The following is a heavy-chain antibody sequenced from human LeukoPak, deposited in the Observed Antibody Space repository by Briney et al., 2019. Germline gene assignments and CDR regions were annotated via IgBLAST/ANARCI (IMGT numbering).Heavy chain of an antibody. J-gene: IGHJ6*03. D-gene: IGHD1-26*01. Sequence: SETLSLTCTVSGGSISSYYWSWIRQAPGKGLEWIGYIYTSGSTNYNPSLKSRVIISVDTSKNQFSLKLSSVTAADTAVYYCARQVGGSYYYYYMDVWGKGTTVTVSS. V-gene: IGHV4-4*09. CDR1: GGSISSYY. CDR3: ARQVGGSYYYYYMDV. CDR2: IYTSGST.